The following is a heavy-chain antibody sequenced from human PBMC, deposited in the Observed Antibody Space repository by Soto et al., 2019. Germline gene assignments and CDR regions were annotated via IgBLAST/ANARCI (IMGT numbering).Heavy chain of an antibody. CDR3: ARDLSYWSLEF. CDR1: GFIFSNYG. J-gene: IGHJ4*02. CDR2: IWHDGSKK. V-gene: IGHV3-33*01. Sequence: GGSLRLSCEASGFIFSNYGMHWVRQAPDKGVEWVAGIWHDGSKKLYVDSVRGRFIISRDDPRNTLYLQMNSLRADEDTAVYYCARDLSYWSLEFWGQAPQVTVSS. D-gene: IGHD2-8*02.